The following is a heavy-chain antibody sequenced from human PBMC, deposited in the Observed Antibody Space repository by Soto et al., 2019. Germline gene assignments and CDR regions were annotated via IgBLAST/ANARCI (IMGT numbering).Heavy chain of an antibody. Sequence: ASVKVSCKVSGYTLTELSMHWGRQAPGKGLEWMGGFDSEDGETIYAQKFQVRVTMTEDTSTDTAYRDLSSLRSEDTAVYYCAREVYSTSWSPRDYYYYGMDVWGQGTTVNVSS. V-gene: IGHV1-24*01. CDR3: AREVYSTSWSPRDYYYYGMDV. D-gene: IGHD6-13*01. J-gene: IGHJ6*01. CDR2: FDSEDGET. CDR1: GYTLTELS.